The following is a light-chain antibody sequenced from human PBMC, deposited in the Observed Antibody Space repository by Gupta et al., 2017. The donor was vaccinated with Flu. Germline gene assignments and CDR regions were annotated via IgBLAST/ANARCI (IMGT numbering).Light chain of an antibody. Sequence: DILMTQSPSTLSASVGDRVTITCRASQTIRTWLAWYQQKPGKAPKLLIYEASSLEYGVPSRFSGSGSGTEFTLTISGRQPDDFASYYCQQYKNFSTWTFGQGTKVEIK. J-gene: IGKJ1*01. CDR2: EAS. CDR1: QTIRTW. CDR3: QQYKNFSTWT. V-gene: IGKV1-5*03.